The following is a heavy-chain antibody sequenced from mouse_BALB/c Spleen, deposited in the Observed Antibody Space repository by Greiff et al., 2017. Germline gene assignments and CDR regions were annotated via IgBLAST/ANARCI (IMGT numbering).Heavy chain of an antibody. J-gene: IGHJ4*01. Sequence: EVQVVESGAELVKPGASVKLSCTASGFNIKDTYMHWVKQRPEQGLEWIGRIDPANGNTKYDPKFQGKATITADTSSNTAYLQLSSLTSEDTAVYYCAMETTMDYWGQGTSVTVSS. CDR2: IDPANGNT. D-gene: IGHD2-13*01. V-gene: IGHV14-3*02. CDR3: AMETTMDY. CDR1: GFNIKDTY.